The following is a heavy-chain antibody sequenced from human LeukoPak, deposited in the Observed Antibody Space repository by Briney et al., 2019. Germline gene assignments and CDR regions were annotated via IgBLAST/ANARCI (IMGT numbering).Heavy chain of an antibody. CDR2: MNPSNGNT. J-gene: IGHJ5*02. CDR3: ARGVRSGYHLLS. D-gene: IGHD3-3*01. Sequence: ASVKVSCKASGYTFTSYNINWVRQASGQGLEWMGWMNPSNGNTGFAQSFQGRLTLTRNTSISTAYMELSSLRSEDTAVYYCARGVRSGYHLLSWGQGTLVTVSS. V-gene: IGHV1-8*01. CDR1: GYTFTSYN.